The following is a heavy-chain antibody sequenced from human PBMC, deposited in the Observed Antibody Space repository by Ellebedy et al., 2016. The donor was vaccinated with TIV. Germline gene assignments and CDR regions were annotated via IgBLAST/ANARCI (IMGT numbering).Heavy chain of an antibody. J-gene: IGHJ6*02. CDR3: ADQNHAWGYGMDV. D-gene: IGHD1-14*01. CDR1: GFTVSTNY. Sequence: GESLKISCAVSGFTVSTNYISWVRQAPGKGPEWVAIIYSSGNTFYTDSARGRFTISRDNSKNTLYLQMDSLRAEDTAVYYCADQNHAWGYGMDVWGQGTTVTVSS. CDR2: IYSSGNT. V-gene: IGHV3-66*03.